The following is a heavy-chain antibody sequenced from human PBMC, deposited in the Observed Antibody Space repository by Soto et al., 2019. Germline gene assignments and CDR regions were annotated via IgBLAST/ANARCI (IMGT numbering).Heavy chain of an antibody. D-gene: IGHD5-12*01. V-gene: IGHV1-69*08. Sequence: QVQLVQSGAEVKKPGSSVKVSCKTSGGTFSNDIITWVRQAPGQGLEWMGRIIPLLDEADYAQKFQGRVTITADKSTGTAYMELNSLRSEDTAVYYCARDSPIGSTFSGYDAIDYWGQGTLVTVSS. J-gene: IGHJ4*02. CDR2: IIPLLDEA. CDR1: GGTFSNDI. CDR3: ARDSPIGSTFSGYDAIDY.